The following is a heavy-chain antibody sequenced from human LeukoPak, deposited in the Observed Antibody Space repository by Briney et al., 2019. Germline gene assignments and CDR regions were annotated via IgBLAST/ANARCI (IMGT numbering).Heavy chain of an antibody. CDR2: IYYSGST. J-gene: IGHJ6*02. D-gene: IGHD2-8*01. CDR3: ARSGVSFYGIDV. Sequence: SETLSLTCTVSGGSISSYYWSWIRQPPGKGLEWIGYIYYSGSTNYNPSLKSRVTISVDTSKNQFSLKLSSVTAADTAVYYCARSGVSFYGIDVWGQGTTVTVSS. CDR1: GGSISSYY. V-gene: IGHV4-59*01.